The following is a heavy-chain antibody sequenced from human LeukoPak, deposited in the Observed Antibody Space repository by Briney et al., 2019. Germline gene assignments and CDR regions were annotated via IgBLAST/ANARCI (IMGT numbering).Heavy chain of an antibody. CDR2: IYYSGST. V-gene: IGHV4-59*01. Sequence: SETLSLTCTVSGGSISSYYWSWIRQPPGKGLEWIGYIYYSGSTNYNPSLKSRVTISVDTSKNQFSLKLSSVTAADTAVYYCARGPSYDYVWGSYRRDYHHYYMDVWGKGTTVTVSS. J-gene: IGHJ6*03. CDR3: ARGPSYDYVWGSYRRDYHHYYMDV. D-gene: IGHD3-16*02. CDR1: GGSISSYY.